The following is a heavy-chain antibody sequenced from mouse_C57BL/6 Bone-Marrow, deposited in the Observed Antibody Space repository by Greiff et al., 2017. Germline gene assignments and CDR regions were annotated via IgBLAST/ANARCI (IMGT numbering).Heavy chain of an antibody. Sequence: VQLQQSGPELVKPGASVKISCKASGYSFTGYYTNWVKQSPEKSLEWIGEINPSTGGTTYNQKFKAKATLTVDKSSSTAYMQLKRLTTEDSAVYYCERRGYYGSSYGFAYWGQGTLVTVSA. CDR2: INPSTGGT. CDR3: ERRGYYGSSYGFAY. CDR1: GYSFTGYY. V-gene: IGHV1-42*01. J-gene: IGHJ3*01. D-gene: IGHD1-1*01.